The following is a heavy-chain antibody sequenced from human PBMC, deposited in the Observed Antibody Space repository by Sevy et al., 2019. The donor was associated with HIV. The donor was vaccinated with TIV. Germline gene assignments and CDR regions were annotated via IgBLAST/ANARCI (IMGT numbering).Heavy chain of an antibody. Sequence: ASVKVSCKASGYTFTGYYMHWVRQAPGQGLEWMGWINPNSGGTNYAQKFQGRVTMARDTSIRKAYMDLGRLRSDDTAVYYCARDDDPSSIYYGSGSYKPNWFDPWGQGTLVTISS. CDR3: ARDDDPSSIYYGSGSYKPNWFDP. D-gene: IGHD3-10*01. CDR2: INPNSGGT. V-gene: IGHV1-2*02. J-gene: IGHJ5*02. CDR1: GYTFTGYY.